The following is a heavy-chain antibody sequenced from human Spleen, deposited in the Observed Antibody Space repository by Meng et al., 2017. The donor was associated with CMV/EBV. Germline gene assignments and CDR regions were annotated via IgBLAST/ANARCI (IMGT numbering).Heavy chain of an antibody. CDR3: ARVKRYCTGGSCSSTGYYGMDV. J-gene: IGHJ6*02. Sequence: ASVKVSCKASGYPFSTYGINWVRQAPGQGLEWMGWISPYNGNTNYAQKFQGRVTMTGDTSITTAYMELSRLRSDDMAVYYCARVKRYCTGGSCSSTGYYGMDVWGQGTTVTVSS. CDR2: ISPYNGNT. CDR1: GYPFSTYG. V-gene: IGHV1-18*03. D-gene: IGHD2-15*01.